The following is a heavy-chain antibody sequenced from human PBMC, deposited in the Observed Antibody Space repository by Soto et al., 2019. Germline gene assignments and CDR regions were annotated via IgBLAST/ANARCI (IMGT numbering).Heavy chain of an antibody. Sequence: PSETLSLTCTVSGGSISSYYWSWIRQPAGKGLEWIGRIYTSGSTNYNPSLKSRVTMSVDTSKNQFSLKLSSVTAADTAVYYCARDLKGIAAAGSLYYYGMDVWGQGTTVTV. J-gene: IGHJ6*02. CDR1: GGSISSYY. V-gene: IGHV4-4*07. D-gene: IGHD6-13*01. CDR3: ARDLKGIAAAGSLYYYGMDV. CDR2: IYTSGST.